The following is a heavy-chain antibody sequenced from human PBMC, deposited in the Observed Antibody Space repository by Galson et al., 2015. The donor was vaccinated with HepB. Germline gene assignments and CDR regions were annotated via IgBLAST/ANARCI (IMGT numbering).Heavy chain of an antibody. J-gene: IGHJ6*02. Sequence: SVKVSCKASGYSFTNYGLSWIRQAPGQGLEWLGWIRGDDGSTNYAPTFQGRVTMTTDASTSTAYLELRNLRSDDTAVYYCARDSRLEFRHNNYFSYGTDAWGQGSAVLVSS. CDR1: GYSFTNYG. D-gene: IGHD1-1*01. CDR2: IRGDDGST. V-gene: IGHV1-18*01. CDR3: ARDSRLEFRHNNYFSYGTDA.